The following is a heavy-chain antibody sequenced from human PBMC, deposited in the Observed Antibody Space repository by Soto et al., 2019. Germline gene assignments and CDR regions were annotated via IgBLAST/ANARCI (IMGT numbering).Heavy chain of an antibody. CDR1: GGSISSYY. V-gene: IGHV4-4*07. D-gene: IGHD1-26*01. CDR2: IYTSGST. Sequence: SETLSLTCTVSGGSISSYYWSWIRQPAGKGLEWIGRIYTSGSTNYNPSLKSRVTMSVDTSKNQFSLKLSSVTAADTAVYYCASWHRSYSHRGAFDIWGQGTMVTVSS. J-gene: IGHJ3*02. CDR3: ASWHRSYSHRGAFDI.